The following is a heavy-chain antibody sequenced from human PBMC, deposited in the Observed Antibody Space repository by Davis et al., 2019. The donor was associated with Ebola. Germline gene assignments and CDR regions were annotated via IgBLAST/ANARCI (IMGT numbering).Heavy chain of an antibody. CDR1: GFTFTKHA. Sequence: GESLKISCVASGFTFTKHAMSWVRLAPGKGLEWVSGISGSGGITYHADSVKGRFTISRDNSKNTLYLQMNILRAEDTAVYYCARDIYPGDYYYYHYGLDVWGQGTTVTVSS. J-gene: IGHJ6*02. CDR2: ISGSGGIT. D-gene: IGHD3-3*01. V-gene: IGHV3-23*01. CDR3: ARDIYPGDYYYYHYGLDV.